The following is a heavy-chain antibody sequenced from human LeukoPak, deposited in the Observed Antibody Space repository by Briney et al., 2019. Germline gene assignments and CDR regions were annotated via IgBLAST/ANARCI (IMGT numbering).Heavy chain of an antibody. CDR1: GVSISSYY. CDR3: ARLHILTGYYPGRVDY. Sequence: PSETLSLTCTVSGVSISSYYWSWIRQPPGKGLEWIGYIYYSGSTNYNPSLKSRVTISMDTSKNQFSLKLSSVTAADTAVYYCARLHILTGYYPGRVDYWGQGTLVTVSS. J-gene: IGHJ4*02. V-gene: IGHV4-59*12. CDR2: IYYSGST. D-gene: IGHD3-9*01.